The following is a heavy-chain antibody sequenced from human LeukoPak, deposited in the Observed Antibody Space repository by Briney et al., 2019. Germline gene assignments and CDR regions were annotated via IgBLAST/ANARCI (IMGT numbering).Heavy chain of an antibody. V-gene: IGHV1-69*01. CDR1: GGTFSSYA. D-gene: IGHD6-13*01. CDR2: IIPIFGTA. J-gene: IGHJ4*02. CDR3: ARDSGLARSQQLGPL. Sequence: ASVKVSCKASGGTFSSYAISWVRQAPGQGLEWMGGIIPIFGTANYAQKFQGRVTITADESTSTAYMELSSLRSEDTAVYYCARDSGLARSQQLGPLWGQGTLVTVSS.